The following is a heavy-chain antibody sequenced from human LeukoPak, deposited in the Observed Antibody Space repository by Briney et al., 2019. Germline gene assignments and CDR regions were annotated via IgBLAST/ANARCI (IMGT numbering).Heavy chain of an antibody. CDR1: GGSLSSYY. Sequence: SETLSLTCTVSGGSLSSYYWSWIRQPPGKGRGWIGYIYYSGSTNYNPSLKSRVTISVDTSKNQFSLKLSSVTAADTAVYYCARQDYYDSSGYSRFAFDIWGQGTMVTVSS. CDR2: IYYSGST. V-gene: IGHV4-59*08. CDR3: ARQDYYDSSGYSRFAFDI. J-gene: IGHJ3*02. D-gene: IGHD3-22*01.